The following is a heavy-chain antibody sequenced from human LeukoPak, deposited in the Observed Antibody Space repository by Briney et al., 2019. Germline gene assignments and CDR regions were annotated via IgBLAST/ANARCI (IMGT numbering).Heavy chain of an antibody. CDR3: AKGGLNMVRGVPSGYFDY. V-gene: IGHV3-23*01. CDR1: GFTFSDYY. D-gene: IGHD3-10*01. CDR2: ISGSGGST. Sequence: GGSLRLSCAASGFTFSDYYMSWVRQAPGKGLEWVSAISGSGGSTYYADSVKGRFTISRDNSKNTLYLQMNSLRAEDTAVYYCAKGGLNMVRGVPSGYFDYWGQGTLVTVSS. J-gene: IGHJ4*02.